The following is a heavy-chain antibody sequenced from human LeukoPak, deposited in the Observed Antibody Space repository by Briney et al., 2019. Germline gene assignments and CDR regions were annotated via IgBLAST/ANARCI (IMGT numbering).Heavy chain of an antibody. V-gene: IGHV4-59*08. J-gene: IGHJ4*02. Sequence: SETLSLTCAVYGGSISNYYWSWIRQPPGKGLEWIGHIHYSGATKYNPSLKSRITISVDTSKNQFSLMLSSVTAADTAVYYCARFGITVVRGGKYYFDYWGQGTLVTVSS. CDR3: ARFGITVVRGGKYYFDY. CDR2: IHYSGAT. D-gene: IGHD3-10*01. CDR1: GGSISNYY.